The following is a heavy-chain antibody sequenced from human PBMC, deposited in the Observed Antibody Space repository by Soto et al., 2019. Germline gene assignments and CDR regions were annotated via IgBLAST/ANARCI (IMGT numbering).Heavy chain of an antibody. Sequence: GGFLRLSCAASGFTFSSYAMHWVRQAPGKGLEWVAVISYDGSNKYYADSVKGRFTISRDNSKNTLYLQMNSLRAEDTAVYYWARDGRQQLGMYAFDIWGQGTMVPVSS. D-gene: IGHD6-6*01. V-gene: IGHV3-30-3*01. CDR3: ARDGRQQLGMYAFDI. J-gene: IGHJ3*02. CDR1: GFTFSSYA. CDR2: ISYDGSNK.